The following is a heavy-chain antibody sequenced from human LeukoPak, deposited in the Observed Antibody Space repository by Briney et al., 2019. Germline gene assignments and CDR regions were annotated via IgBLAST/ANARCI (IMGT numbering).Heavy chain of an antibody. Sequence: PGGSLRLSCAASGFTFKNAWMTWVRQAPGKGLEWVSAISGSGGSTYYADSVKGRFTISRDNSKNTLYLQMNSLRAEDTAVYYCSLITGVSGWNWFDPWGQGTLVTVSS. D-gene: IGHD1-20*01. CDR1: GFTFKNAW. CDR2: ISGSGGST. V-gene: IGHV3-23*01. CDR3: SLITGVSGWNWFDP. J-gene: IGHJ5*02.